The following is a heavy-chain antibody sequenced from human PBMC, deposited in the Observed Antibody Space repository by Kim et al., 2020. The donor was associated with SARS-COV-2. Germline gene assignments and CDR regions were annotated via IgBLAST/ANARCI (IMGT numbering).Heavy chain of an antibody. J-gene: IGHJ5*02. D-gene: IGHD6-13*01. CDR1: GGSISSYY. CDR2: IYTSGST. V-gene: IGHV4-4*07. Sequence: SETLSLTCTVSGGSISSYYWSWIRQPAGKGLEWIGRIYTSGSTNYNLSLKSRVTMSVDTYKNQFSLKLSSVTAADTAVYYCARDFLAAAGFDPWGQGTLVTVSS. CDR3: ARDFLAAAGFDP.